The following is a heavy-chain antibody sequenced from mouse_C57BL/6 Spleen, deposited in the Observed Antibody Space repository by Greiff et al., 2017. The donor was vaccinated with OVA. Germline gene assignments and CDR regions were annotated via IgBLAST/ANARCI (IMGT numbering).Heavy chain of an antibody. CDR1: GYAFTNYL. CDR3: ARSGHITTVGGYFDV. Sequence: VKLMESGAELVRPGTSVKVSCKASGYAFTNYLIEWVKQRPGQGLEWIGVINPGSGGTNYNEKFKGKATLTADKSSSTAYMQLSSLTSEDSAVYFCARSGHITTVGGYFDVWGTGTTVTVSS. D-gene: IGHD1-1*01. CDR2: INPGSGGT. V-gene: IGHV1-54*01. J-gene: IGHJ1*03.